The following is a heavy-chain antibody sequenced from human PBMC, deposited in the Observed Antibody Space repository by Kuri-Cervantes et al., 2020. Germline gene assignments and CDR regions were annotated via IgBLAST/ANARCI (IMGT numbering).Heavy chain of an antibody. Sequence: GRSLRPSCPASGLTFDAYAMHWVRQDPGKGLEWDSGISWNSGSIGYADSVKGRLPISRDNAKHSLYLQMNSLRAEDTALYYCAKQRIAARPNLIYFDYWGQGTLVTVSS. CDR2: ISWNSGSI. D-gene: IGHD6-6*01. CDR3: AKQRIAARPNLIYFDY. V-gene: IGHV3-9*01. CDR1: GLTFDAYA. J-gene: IGHJ4*02.